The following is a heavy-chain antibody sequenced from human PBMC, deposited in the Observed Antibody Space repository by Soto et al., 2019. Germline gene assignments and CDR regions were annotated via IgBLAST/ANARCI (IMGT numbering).Heavy chain of an antibody. V-gene: IGHV1-2*04. CDR1: GYTFTGYY. Sequence: ASVKVSCKASGYTFTGYYMHWVRQAPGQGLEWMGWINPNSGGTNYAQKFQGWVTMTRDTSISTAYMELSRLRSDDTAVYYCARNYGRSSDAFYIWGQGTMVTVS. J-gene: IGHJ3*02. D-gene: IGHD4-17*01. CDR3: ARNYGRSSDAFYI. CDR2: INPNSGGT.